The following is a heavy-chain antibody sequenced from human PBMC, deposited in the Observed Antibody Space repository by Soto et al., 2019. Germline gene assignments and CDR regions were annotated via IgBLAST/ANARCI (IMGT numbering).Heavy chain of an antibody. V-gene: IGHV4-59*01. CDR1: GGSISSYY. CDR3: ARDGSSLAAAGRSNWFDP. Sequence: QVQLQESGPGLVKPSETLSLTCTVSGGSISSYYWSWIRQPPGRGLEWIGYIYYSGSTNYNPSLKSRVTISGDTSKTQFSLKLSSVTAADTAVYYWARDGSSLAAAGRSNWFDPWGQGTLVTVSS. D-gene: IGHD6-13*01. CDR2: IYYSGST. J-gene: IGHJ5*02.